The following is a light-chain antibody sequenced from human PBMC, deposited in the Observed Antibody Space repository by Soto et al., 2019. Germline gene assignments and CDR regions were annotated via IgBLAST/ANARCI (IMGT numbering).Light chain of an antibody. Sequence: QSVLTQPASVSGSPGQSITISCTGTSSDVGSYNLVSWYQQHPGKAPKLMIYEGSKRPSGVSNRFSGSKSGNTASLTISGLQAEDEADYYCCSYASGSTFPYVFGTGTKVTVL. CDR1: SSDVGSYNL. CDR2: EGS. V-gene: IGLV2-23*03. J-gene: IGLJ1*01. CDR3: CSYASGSTFPYV.